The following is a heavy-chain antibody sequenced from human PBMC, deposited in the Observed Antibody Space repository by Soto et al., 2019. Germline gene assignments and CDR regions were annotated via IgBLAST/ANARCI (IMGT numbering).Heavy chain of an antibody. J-gene: IGHJ6*04. CDR1: GGTFSSYT. CDR3: ASYSGYCATGQCYTGMDA. V-gene: IGHV1-69*02. CDR2: VIPILGLT. Sequence: QAQLVQSGAEVKKPGSSVKVSCKASGGTFSSYTINWVRQAPGQGLEWMGRVIPILGLTNHAQTFQGRVTITADESTTAAYMEGSSLRSDDTAVYYCASYSGYCATGQCYTGMDAWGKGTTVTVSS. D-gene: IGHD2-8*01.